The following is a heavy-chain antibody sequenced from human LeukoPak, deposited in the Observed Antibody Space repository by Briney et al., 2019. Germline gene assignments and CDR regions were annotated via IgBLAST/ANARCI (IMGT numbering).Heavy chain of an antibody. Sequence: GGSLRLSCAASGFTFRTYGMNWVRQAPGKGLEWISYINSDSDTVYYSNSVKGRFTISRDNAKKSLYLQMNSLRAEDTAVYYCARERSNYDAFDIWGQGTMVTVSS. CDR1: GFTFRTYG. D-gene: IGHD4-11*01. CDR2: INSDSDTV. J-gene: IGHJ3*02. CDR3: ARERSNYDAFDI. V-gene: IGHV3-48*04.